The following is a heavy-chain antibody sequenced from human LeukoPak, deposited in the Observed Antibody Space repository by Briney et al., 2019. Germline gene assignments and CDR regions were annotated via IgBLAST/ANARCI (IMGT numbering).Heavy chain of an antibody. CDR1: GGSISGYY. D-gene: IGHD6-13*01. CDR3: ARAAGAAGGQYFDY. CDR2: IYSNGDT. Sequence: SETLSLTCTVSGGSISGYYWIWIRQPAGQGLEWIGRIYSNGDTRYNPSLKSRVTMSVDTSKNQLSLKLGPVTAADTAVYYCARAAGAAGGQYFDYWGQGTLVTVSS. V-gene: IGHV4-4*07. J-gene: IGHJ4*02.